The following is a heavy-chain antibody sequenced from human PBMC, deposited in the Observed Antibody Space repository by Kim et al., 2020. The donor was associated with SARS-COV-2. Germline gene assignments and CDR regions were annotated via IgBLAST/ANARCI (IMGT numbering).Heavy chain of an antibody. V-gene: IGHV5-10-1*01. CDR3: ARHPQLDVDTADWYYYYGMDV. D-gene: IGHD5-18*01. CDR2: IDPSDSYT. Sequence: GESLKISCKGSGYSFTSYWISWVRQMPGKGLEWMGRIDPSDSYTNYSPSFQGHVTISADKSISTAYLQWSSLKASDTAMYYCARHPQLDVDTADWYYYYGMDVWGQGTTVTVSS. J-gene: IGHJ6*02. CDR1: GYSFTSYW.